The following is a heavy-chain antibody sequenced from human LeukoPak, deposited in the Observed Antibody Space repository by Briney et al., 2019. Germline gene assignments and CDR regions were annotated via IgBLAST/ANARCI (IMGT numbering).Heavy chain of an antibody. D-gene: IGHD5-18*01. Sequence: ASVMVSCKASGGTVSSYAISWVGQAPGQGLEWMGRIIPILVIANYAQKLMGRVTITADKSTSTAYMELSRLRSEDTAVYYCAIVAPPFSYDRGVYFDDWGQGTLVTVSS. CDR3: AIVAPPFSYDRGVYFDD. V-gene: IGHV1-69*04. CDR2: IIPILVIA. CDR1: GGTVSSYA. J-gene: IGHJ4*02.